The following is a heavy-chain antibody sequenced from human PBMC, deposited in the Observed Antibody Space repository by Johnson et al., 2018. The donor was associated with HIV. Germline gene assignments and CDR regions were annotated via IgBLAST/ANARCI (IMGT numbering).Heavy chain of an antibody. D-gene: IGHD3-22*01. CDR1: EFTFSNYW. CDR3: VRGGYYYDQAGAFDI. Sequence: VQLVESGGGLVQPGGSLRLSCAASEFTFSNYWMHWVRQGLGKGLVWVSRINSDGSSTSYADSVKGRFTISRDNAKNTLYLQMNSLRAEDTAVYYCVRGGYYYDQAGAFDIWGQGTTGIVSS. J-gene: IGHJ3*02. CDR2: INSDGSST. V-gene: IGHV3-74*02.